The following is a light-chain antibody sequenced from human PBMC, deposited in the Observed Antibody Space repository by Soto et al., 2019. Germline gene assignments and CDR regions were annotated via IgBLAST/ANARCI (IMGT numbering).Light chain of an antibody. J-gene: IGLJ2*01. V-gene: IGLV1-44*01. Sequence: QSVLTQPPSASGTPGQRVSISCSGSSSNIGDRDVDWYQQVPGTAPKLLIYGLNQRPSGVPDRFSASKSGASASLAISGLQFEDEAVYYCSTWDDSLNGWFFGGGTKVTVL. CDR3: STWDDSLNGWF. CDR1: SSNIGDRD. CDR2: GLN.